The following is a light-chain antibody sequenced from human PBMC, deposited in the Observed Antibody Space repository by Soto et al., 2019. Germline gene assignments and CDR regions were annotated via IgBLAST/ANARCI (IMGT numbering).Light chain of an antibody. J-gene: IGKJ4*01. CDR1: QTVRNNY. CDR2: DAS. V-gene: IGKV3-20*01. CDR3: QQFSSYPLT. Sequence: ELVLTQSPVTLSLSPGERATLSCRASQTVRNNYLAWYQQKPGQAPRLLIYDASSRATGIPDRFSGGGSGTDFTLTISRLEPEDFAVYYCQQFSSYPLTFGGGTKVDIK.